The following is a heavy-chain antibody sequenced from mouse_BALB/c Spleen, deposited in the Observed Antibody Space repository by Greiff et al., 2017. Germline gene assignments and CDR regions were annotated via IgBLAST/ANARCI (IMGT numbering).Heavy chain of an antibody. D-gene: IGHD2-14*01. Sequence: EVMLVESGGDLVKPGGSLKLSCAASGFTFSSYGMSWVRQTPDKRLEWVATISSGGSYTYYPDSVKGRFTISRDNAKNTLYLQMSSLKSEDTAMYYCASYYRYDEGTAYWGQGTLVTVSA. CDR1: GFTFSSYG. J-gene: IGHJ3*01. CDR3: ASYYRYDEGTAY. V-gene: IGHV5-6*01. CDR2: ISSGGSYT.